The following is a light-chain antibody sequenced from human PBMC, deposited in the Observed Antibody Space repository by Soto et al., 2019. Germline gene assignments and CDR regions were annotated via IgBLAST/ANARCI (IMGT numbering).Light chain of an antibody. Sequence: EIVMTQSPAILSVSPGERATLSCRASQSVASRLAWYQHTPGQAPRLLIYGASTRATDIPARFSGSGSGTEVTLTITSLQSEDFAVYYGQQYNDWPRTFGQGTKVDIK. CDR3: QQYNDWPRT. J-gene: IGKJ1*01. CDR2: GAS. V-gene: IGKV3-15*01. CDR1: QSVASR.